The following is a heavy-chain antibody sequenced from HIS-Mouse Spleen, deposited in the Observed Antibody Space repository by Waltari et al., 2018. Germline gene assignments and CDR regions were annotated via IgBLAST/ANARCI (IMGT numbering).Heavy chain of an antibody. J-gene: IGHJ4*02. CDR3: AKTATANTPTHSSGWGADHERYYFDY. CDR2: ISGSGGST. D-gene: IGHD6-19*01. V-gene: IGHV3-23*01. Sequence: AISGSGGSTYYADSVKGRFTISRDNSKNTLYLQMNSLRAEDTAVYYCAKTATANTPTHSSGWGADHERYYFDYWGQGTLVTVSS.